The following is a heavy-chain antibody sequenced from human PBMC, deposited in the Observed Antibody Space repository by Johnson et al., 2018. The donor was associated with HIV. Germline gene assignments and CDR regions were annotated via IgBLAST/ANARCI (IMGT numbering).Heavy chain of an antibody. V-gene: IGHV3-53*01. J-gene: IGHJ3*02. D-gene: IGHD6-6*01. CDR1: GLTVSGNY. CDR2: ISWNSVNI. CDR3: ARVYSSSSAHAFDI. Sequence: VQLVESGGDLIQPGGSLRLSCAASGLTVSGNYMSWGQAPGKGLEWVSGISWNSVNIEYADSVKGRFTISRDNAKNSLYLQMNSLRAEDTAVYYCARVYSSSSAHAFDIWGQGTMVTVSS.